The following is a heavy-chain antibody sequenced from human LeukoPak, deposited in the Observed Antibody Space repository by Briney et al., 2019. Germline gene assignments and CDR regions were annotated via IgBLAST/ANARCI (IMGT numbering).Heavy chain of an antibody. V-gene: IGHV3-23*01. CDR3: AKDGVGATKRPGGDFDY. J-gene: IGHJ4*02. D-gene: IGHD1-26*01. Sequence: PGGSLRLSCAASGFTFSSYAMSWVRQAPGKGLEWVSAISGSGGSTYYADSVKGRFTISRDNSKNTLYLQMNSLRAEDTAVYYCAKDGVGATKRPGGDFDYWGQGTLVTVSS. CDR2: ISGSGGST. CDR1: GFTFSSYA.